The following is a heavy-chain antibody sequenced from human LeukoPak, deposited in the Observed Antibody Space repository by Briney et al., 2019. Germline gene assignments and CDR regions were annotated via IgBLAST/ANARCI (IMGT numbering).Heavy chain of an antibody. Sequence: QPGGSLRLSCAASGFTFSNYAMSWVRQAPARGLEWVSSIRGGDETFYADSVKGRFTLSRDDSRNTVYLQLNNLRVEDTAVYYCAKANWVSNADAVWWGQGTLVTVSS. CDR2: IRGGDET. V-gene: IGHV3-23*01. CDR3: AKANWVSNADAVW. D-gene: IGHD1-1*01. CDR1: GFTFSNYA. J-gene: IGHJ4*02.